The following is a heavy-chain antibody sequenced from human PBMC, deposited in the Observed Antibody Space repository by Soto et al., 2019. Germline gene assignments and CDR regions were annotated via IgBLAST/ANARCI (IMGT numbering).Heavy chain of an antibody. CDR2: INHSGST. V-gene: IGHV4-34*01. J-gene: IGHJ4*03. D-gene: IGHD3-22*01. Sequence: SETLSLTCAVYGGSFSGYYWSWIRQPPGKGLEWIGEINHSGSTNYNPSLKSRVTISVDTSKNQFSLKLSSVTAADTAVYYCARGRITMIVVKDYFDYWGQGTTVTVSS. CDR1: GGSFSGYY. CDR3: ARGRITMIVVKDYFDY.